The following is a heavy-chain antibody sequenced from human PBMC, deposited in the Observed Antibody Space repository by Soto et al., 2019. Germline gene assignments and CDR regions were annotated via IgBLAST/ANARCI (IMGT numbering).Heavy chain of an antibody. D-gene: IGHD1-7*01. CDR1: GAYTIDFS. V-gene: IGHV4-4*07. J-gene: IGHJ1*01. Sequence: SETLSLTCRVSGAYTIDFSCSCIRHPAVKWLEWIGRITINGNTQKNPSFKSRVTMSIDTSRNHFSLNLQSATAADTALYYCARETGENWTYEAHWGPGTLVTVSS. CDR2: ITINGNT. CDR3: ARETGENWTYEAH.